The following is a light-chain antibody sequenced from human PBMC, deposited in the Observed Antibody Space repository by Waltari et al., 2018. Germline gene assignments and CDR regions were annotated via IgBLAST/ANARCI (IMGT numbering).Light chain of an antibody. V-gene: IGLV4-69*01. CDR1: RGHTNYA. CDR2: LNSDGSH. J-gene: IGLJ2*01. Sequence: QLVLTQSPSASASLGASVKLTCTLSRGHTNYAIAWHQQQPKKGPRFWMKLNSDGSHTKGDGIPDRFSGSRSGAERFLTISSLQSEDEGDYYCQTWDTDIHVVFGGGTKL. CDR3: QTWDTDIHVV.